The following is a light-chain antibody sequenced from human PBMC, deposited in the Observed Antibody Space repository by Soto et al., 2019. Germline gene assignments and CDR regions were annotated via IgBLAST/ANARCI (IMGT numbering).Light chain of an antibody. Sequence: QSALTQPASVSGSPGQSITISCTGTSSDVGGYNFVSWYQHHPGKAPKLIIYDVNNRPSGVSNRFSGSKSGNTASLTISGLQAEDEADYYCTSYTPSSTYVFGTGTKVTVL. V-gene: IGLV2-14*03. CDR2: DVN. CDR1: SSDVGGYNF. J-gene: IGLJ1*01. CDR3: TSYTPSSTYV.